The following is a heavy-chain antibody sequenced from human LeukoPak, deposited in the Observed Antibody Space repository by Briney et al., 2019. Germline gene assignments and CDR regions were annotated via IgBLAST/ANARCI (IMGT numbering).Heavy chain of an antibody. CDR1: GFTFNSYA. V-gene: IGHV3-23*01. Sequence: GGSLRLSCAASGFTFNSYAMSWVRQAPGKGLEWVSTISSGGGSIDYADSVKGRFTMSRDNSKNTLYLQMNSLTADDTAVYYCARGRYDFWSGYPNNWFDPWGQGTLVTVSS. CDR2: ISSGGGSI. D-gene: IGHD3-3*01. J-gene: IGHJ5*02. CDR3: ARGRYDFWSGYPNNWFDP.